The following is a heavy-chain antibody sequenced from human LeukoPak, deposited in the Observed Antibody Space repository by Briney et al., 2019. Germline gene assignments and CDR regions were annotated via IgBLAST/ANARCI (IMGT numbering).Heavy chain of an antibody. CDR2: ISSSGSTI. V-gene: IGHV3-48*03. Sequence: PGGSLRLSCAASGFTFSSYEMNWVRQAPGKGLEWVSYISSSGSTIYYADSVKGRFTISRDNAKNSLYLQMNSLRAEDTAVYYCARAPPSIAAAGTGEYFDYWGQGTLVTSPQ. CDR1: GFTFSSYE. D-gene: IGHD6-13*01. J-gene: IGHJ4*02. CDR3: ARAPPSIAAAGTGEYFDY.